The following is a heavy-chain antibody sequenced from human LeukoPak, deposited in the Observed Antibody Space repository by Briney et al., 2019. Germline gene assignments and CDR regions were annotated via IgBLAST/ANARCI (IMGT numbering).Heavy chain of an antibody. CDR2: INQDGSNK. D-gene: IGHD1-26*01. CDR3: ARFSRGTNSGS. V-gene: IGHV3-7*01. J-gene: IGHJ5*02. Sequence: GGSLGLSCAASGFTFSSYWMSWVRQAPGKGLEWVANINQDGSNKQYVDSVKGRFTISRDNAKNSLYLQMNSLRAEDTAVYYCARFSRGTNSGSWGQGTLVTVSS. CDR1: GFTFSSYW.